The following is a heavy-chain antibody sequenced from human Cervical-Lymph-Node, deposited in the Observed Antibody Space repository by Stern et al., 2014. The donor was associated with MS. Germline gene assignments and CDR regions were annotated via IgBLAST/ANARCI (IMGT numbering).Heavy chain of an antibody. CDR3: ARGRLLDY. Sequence: VQLVDSGGGLVQPGGSLRLSCAASGFTFSSYSMIWVRQAPGKGLEWVSYISSGSSTTHYADSVKGRFTVSRDNAENSLYLQMNSLRAEDTAVYYCARGRLLDYWGQGTLVTVSS. J-gene: IGHJ4*02. V-gene: IGHV3-48*01. CDR2: ISSGSSTT. CDR1: GFTFSSYS.